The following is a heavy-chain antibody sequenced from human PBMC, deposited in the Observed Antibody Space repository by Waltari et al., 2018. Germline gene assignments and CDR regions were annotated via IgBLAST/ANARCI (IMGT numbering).Heavy chain of an antibody. D-gene: IGHD6-19*01. J-gene: IGHJ4*02. CDR1: GFTLRNYG. CDR2: INKDGTET. Sequence: EAQQVESGGDLVQPGGSLRLSCVVSGFTLRNYGMRWVRQAPGKGLKWGANINKDGTETYYVESVRGRCTISKDDAKNSVYLQMNSLKVEDTAVYYCIRDYGSPYWGQGTLVTVSS. CDR3: IRDYGSPY. V-gene: IGHV3-7*03.